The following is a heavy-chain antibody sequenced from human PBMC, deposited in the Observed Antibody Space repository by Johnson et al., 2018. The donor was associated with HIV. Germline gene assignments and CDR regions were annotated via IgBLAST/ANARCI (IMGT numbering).Heavy chain of an antibody. Sequence: MQLVESGGGLVQPGRSLRLSCTASGFTFGDYAMSWVRQAPGKGLEWVGFIRSKAYGGTTEYAASVKGRFIISRDDSKSIAYLQMNSLKTEDTAVYYCSRENYNFWSGYWGAFDIWGHGTVVTVSS. V-gene: IGHV3-49*04. J-gene: IGHJ3*02. CDR3: SRENYNFWSGYWGAFDI. D-gene: IGHD3-3*01. CDR1: GFTFGDYA. CDR2: IRSKAYGGTT.